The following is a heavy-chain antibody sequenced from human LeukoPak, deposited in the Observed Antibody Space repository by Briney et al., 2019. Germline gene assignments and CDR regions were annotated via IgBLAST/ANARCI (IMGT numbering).Heavy chain of an antibody. CDR3: ARGVRGSFDY. CDR1: AFTFSSSF. CDR2: INTDGGNT. Sequence: GGSLRLSCAASAFTFSSSFMHWVRQVPGKGLVWVSRINTDGGNTIYADSVKGRFTISRDNANNTLYLQMNSLRAEDTAVYYCARGVRGSFDYWGQGALVTVSS. J-gene: IGHJ4*02. D-gene: IGHD1-26*01. V-gene: IGHV3-74*01.